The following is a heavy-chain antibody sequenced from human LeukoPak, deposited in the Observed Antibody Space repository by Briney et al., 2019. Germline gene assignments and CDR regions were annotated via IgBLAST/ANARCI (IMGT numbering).Heavy chain of an antibody. D-gene: IGHD2-2*02. Sequence: SETLSLTCTVSGGSISSSTYYWGWIRLPPGKGLEWIGSIFYSGNTYYNPSLKSRVTISVDTSKSQFSLKLSSVTAADTAVYYCARLYAGTRPPDYWGQGTLVTVSS. CDR3: ARLYAGTRPPDY. CDR2: IFYSGNT. J-gene: IGHJ4*02. V-gene: IGHV4-39*01. CDR1: GGSISSSTYY.